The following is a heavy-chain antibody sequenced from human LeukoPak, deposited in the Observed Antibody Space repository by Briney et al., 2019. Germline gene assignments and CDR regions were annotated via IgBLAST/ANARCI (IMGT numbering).Heavy chain of an antibody. CDR1: GFTFSDFA. V-gene: IGHV3-23*01. CDR2: MSASGSHT. D-gene: IGHD3-10*01. CDR3: ARGTSGFLIRTNWFDP. Sequence: GGSLRLSCAASGFTFSDFAMSWVRQAPGKGLEWVSGMSASGSHTHSADFVKGRFTISRDNFKNTLYLQMNGLRVEDTAVYYCARGTSGFLIRTNWFDPWGQGTLVTVSS. J-gene: IGHJ5*02.